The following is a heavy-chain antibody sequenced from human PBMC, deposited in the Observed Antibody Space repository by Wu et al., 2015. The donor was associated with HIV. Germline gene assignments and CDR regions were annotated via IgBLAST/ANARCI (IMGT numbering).Heavy chain of an antibody. CDR1: GYTFSDYY. CDR3: AREGDYYGSGSYDRDAFDI. Sequence: QVQLVQSGAEVKKPGASVNVSCKTSGYTFSDYYINWVRQAPGQGLEWVGWINPHNGATKYAQKFQGRVTLTRDTSLNTAYMELSSLRSDDTAVYYCAREGDYYGSGSYDRDAFDIWGQGTMVTVSS. V-gene: IGHV1-2*02. CDR2: INPHNGAT. D-gene: IGHD3-10*01. J-gene: IGHJ3*02.